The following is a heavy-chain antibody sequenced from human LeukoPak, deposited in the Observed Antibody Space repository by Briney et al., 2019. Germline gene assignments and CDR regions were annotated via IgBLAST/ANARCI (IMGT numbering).Heavy chain of an antibody. J-gene: IGHJ4*02. CDR2: IYTSGST. CDR3: AREMARAFDY. D-gene: IGHD5-24*01. Sequence: PSETLSLTCAVYGGSFSGYYWSWIRQPAGKGLEWIGRIYTSGSTNYNPSLKSRVTISVDTSKNQFSLKLSSVTAADTAVYYCAREMARAFDYWGQGTLVTVSS. V-gene: IGHV4-59*10. CDR1: GGSFSGYY.